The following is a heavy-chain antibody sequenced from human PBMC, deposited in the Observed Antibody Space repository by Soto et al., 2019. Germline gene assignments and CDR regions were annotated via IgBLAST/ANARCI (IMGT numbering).Heavy chain of an antibody. V-gene: IGHV1-46*01. CDR1: GYTFTSYY. D-gene: IGHD6-13*01. J-gene: IGHJ6*02. CDR2: INPSGGST. Sequence: GASVKVSCKASGYTFTSYYMHWVRQAPGQGLEWMGIINPSGGSTSYAQKFQGRVTMTRDTSTSTVYMELSSLRSEDTAVYYCARDIAADANYYYYGMDVWGQGTTVTVSS. CDR3: ARDIAADANYYYYGMDV.